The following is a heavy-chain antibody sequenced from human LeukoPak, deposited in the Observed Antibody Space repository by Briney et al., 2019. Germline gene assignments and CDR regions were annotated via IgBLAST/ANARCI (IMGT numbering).Heavy chain of an antibody. CDR3: AKDIFSGYYYYYMDV. CDR2: ISSSGSTI. CDR1: GFTFSSYE. D-gene: IGHD2-15*01. J-gene: IGHJ6*03. V-gene: IGHV3-48*03. Sequence: GGSLRLSCAASGFTFSSYEMNWVRQAPGKGLEWVSYISSSGSTIYYADSVKGRFTISRDNAKNSLYLQMNSLRAEDMALYYCAKDIFSGYYYYYMDVWGKGTTVTVSS.